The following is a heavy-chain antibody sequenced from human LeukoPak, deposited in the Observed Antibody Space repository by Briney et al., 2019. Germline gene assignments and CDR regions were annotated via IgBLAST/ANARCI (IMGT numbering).Heavy chain of an antibody. V-gene: IGHV3-53*01. CDR2: IYSGGNA. J-gene: IGHJ4*02. Sequence: PGGSLRLSCAASGFTVNSNYMSWVRQAPGKGLGWVSLIYSGGNAYNADSVKGRFTLSRDNSKNTLYLQMNSLRAEDTAVYYCAKRPDSGSQGYSDYWGQGTLVTVSS. CDR1: GFTVNSNY. D-gene: IGHD1-26*01. CDR3: AKRPDSGSQGYSDY.